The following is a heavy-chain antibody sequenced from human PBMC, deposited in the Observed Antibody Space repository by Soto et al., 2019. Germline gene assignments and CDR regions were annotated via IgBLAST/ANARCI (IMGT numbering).Heavy chain of an antibody. Sequence: TLSLTCTVSGGSISSYYWSSIRQPPGEGLEWIGQIYYSGSTNYNPSLKSRVTLSLDTSKNQFSLKLSSVTAADTAVYYCARRVYGSGSYYGNRLNWFDPWGQGTLVTVSS. V-gene: IGHV4-59*08. CDR2: IYYSGST. J-gene: IGHJ5*02. CDR3: ARRVYGSGSYYGNRLNWFDP. CDR1: GGSISSYY. D-gene: IGHD3-10*01.